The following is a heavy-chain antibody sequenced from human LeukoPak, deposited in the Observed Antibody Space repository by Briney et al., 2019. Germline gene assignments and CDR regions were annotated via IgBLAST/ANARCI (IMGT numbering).Heavy chain of an antibody. J-gene: IGHJ5*02. D-gene: IGHD1-7*01. CDR2: IYYSGTT. Sequence: SETLSLTCTVSGGSISSSPYYWGWIRQPPGKGLEWIGSIYYSGTTHYNPSLKSRVTISIDTSKKQFSLRLSSVTAADTAAYYCARTRWNYPSRGGWFDPWGQGILVTVSS. V-gene: IGHV4-39*07. CDR3: ARTRWNYPSRGGWFDP. CDR1: GGSISSSPYY.